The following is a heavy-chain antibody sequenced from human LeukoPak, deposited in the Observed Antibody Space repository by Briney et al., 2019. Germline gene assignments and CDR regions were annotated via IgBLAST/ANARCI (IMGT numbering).Heavy chain of an antibody. V-gene: IGHV3-30*18. Sequence: GGSLRLSCAASGFTYSSYGMPWVRQAPGKGLEWVAIISYDGSNIYYADSVKGRFTISRDNSKNTLYLQMNSLGAEDTAVYYCAKDARYFDYWGQGTLVTVSS. CDR2: ISYDGSNI. J-gene: IGHJ4*02. CDR3: AKDARYFDY. CDR1: GFTYSSYG.